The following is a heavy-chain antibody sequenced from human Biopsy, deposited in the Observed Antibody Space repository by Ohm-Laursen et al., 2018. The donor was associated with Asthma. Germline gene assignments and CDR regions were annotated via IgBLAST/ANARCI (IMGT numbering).Heavy chain of an antibody. CDR3: AGCQVGYSSGWSLLLKKIYYSGMDV. D-gene: IGHD6-19*01. J-gene: IGHJ6*02. V-gene: IGHV1-69*01. CDR1: GGTFSNFA. CDR2: IMTVFGTT. Sequence: SSVKVSCKAPGGTFSNFAISWVRQAPGQGLEWLGGIMTVFGTTNYAQKFQGRVTITADESTSTAYMEVTGLRSEDTAIYYCAGCQVGYSSGWSLLLKKIYYSGMDVWGQGTAVTVSS.